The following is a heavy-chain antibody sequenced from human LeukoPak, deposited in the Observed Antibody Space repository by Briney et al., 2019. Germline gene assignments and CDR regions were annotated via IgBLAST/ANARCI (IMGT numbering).Heavy chain of an antibody. CDR3: ARDPIVGATTGYFDY. CDR1: GYTFTSYY. V-gene: IGHV1-46*01. D-gene: IGHD1-26*01. Sequence: ASVKVSCKASGYTFTSYYMHWVRQAPGQGLEWMGIINSSGGSTSYAQKFQGRVTMTRDTSTSTVYMELSSLRSEDTAVYYCARDPIVGATTGYFDYWGQGTLVTVSS. J-gene: IGHJ4*02. CDR2: INSSGGST.